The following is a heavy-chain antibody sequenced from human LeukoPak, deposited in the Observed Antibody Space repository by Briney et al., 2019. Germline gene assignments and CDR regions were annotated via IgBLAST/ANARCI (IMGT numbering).Heavy chain of an antibody. CDR2: IYHSGST. J-gene: IGHJ2*01. CDR3: ANLTNTTGYIPWYFDL. D-gene: IGHD3-9*01. V-gene: IGHV4-38-2*02. CDR1: GYSISSGYY. Sequence: SETLSLTCTVSGYSISSGYYWGWIRQPPGKGLEWIGSIYHSGSTYYNPSLKSRVTISVDTSKNQFSLKLSSVTAADTAIYYCANLTNTTGYIPWYFDLWGRGTLVTVSS.